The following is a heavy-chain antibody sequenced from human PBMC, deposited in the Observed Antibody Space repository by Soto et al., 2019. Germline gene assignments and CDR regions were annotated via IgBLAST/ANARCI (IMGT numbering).Heavy chain of an antibody. CDR2: IIPIFGTA. D-gene: IGHD3-10*01. J-gene: IGHJ6*02. CDR3: AELWFGESLPPNGDYGMDV. V-gene: IGHV1-69*01. Sequence: WVRQATSKGLEWMGGIIPIFGTANYAQKFQGRVTITADESTSTAYMELSSLRSEDTAVYYCAELWFGESLPPNGDYGMDVWGQGTTVTVAS.